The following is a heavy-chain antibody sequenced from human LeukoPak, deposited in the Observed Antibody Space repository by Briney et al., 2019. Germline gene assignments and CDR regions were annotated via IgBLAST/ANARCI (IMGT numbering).Heavy chain of an antibody. Sequence: ASVKVSCKVSGYTLTELSMHWVRQAPGKGLEWMGGFDPEDGETIYAQKFQGRVTMTEDTSTDTAYMELSSLRSEDTAVYYCATDSPIWFGESTLDYWGQGTLVTVSS. D-gene: IGHD3-10*01. J-gene: IGHJ4*02. CDR2: FDPEDGET. CDR1: GYTLTELS. V-gene: IGHV1-24*01. CDR3: ATDSPIWFGESTLDY.